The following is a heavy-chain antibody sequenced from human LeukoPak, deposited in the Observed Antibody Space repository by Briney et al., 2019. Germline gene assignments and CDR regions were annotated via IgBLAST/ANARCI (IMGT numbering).Heavy chain of an antibody. Sequence: GASVKVSCKXSGYTFTNYDYGISWVRQAPGQGIKWVGWISATNGNTKYVQEFQGRVSMTTDTSTNTAYMELRSLRSDDTAVYFCARVYGYNIGIYYFDYWGQGTLVTVSS. CDR1: GYTFTNYDYG. CDR2: ISATNGNT. J-gene: IGHJ4*02. D-gene: IGHD2/OR15-2a*01. CDR3: ARVYGYNIGIYYFDY. V-gene: IGHV1-18*01.